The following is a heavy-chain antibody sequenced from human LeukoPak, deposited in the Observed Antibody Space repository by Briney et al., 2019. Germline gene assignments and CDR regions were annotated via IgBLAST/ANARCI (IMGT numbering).Heavy chain of an antibody. V-gene: IGHV3-23*01. J-gene: IGHJ4*02. Sequence: GGSLRLSCAASGVTFSSYAMSWVRQAPGKGLEWVSAISGSGGSTYYADSVKGRFTISRDNSKNTLYLQMNSLRAEDTAAYYCAKDQGFGELSNDYWGQGTLVTVSS. D-gene: IGHD3-10*01. CDR3: AKDQGFGELSNDY. CDR1: GVTFSSYA. CDR2: ISGSGGST.